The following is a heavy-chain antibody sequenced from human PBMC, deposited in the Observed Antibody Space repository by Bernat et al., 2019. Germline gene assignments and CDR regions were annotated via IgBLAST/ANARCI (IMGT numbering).Heavy chain of an antibody. D-gene: IGHD6-19*01. CDR1: GFTFSSFG. J-gene: IGHJ4*02. CDR3: AKDSLYSSGWYGVGD. Sequence: QVHLVESGGGVVQPGRSLRLSCAASGFTFSSFGIHWVRPAPGKGLEWVAAISHDRNTLYYADSVKGRFTISTDDSKNTLYLQLDSLRAEDTAMYYCAKDSLYSSGWYGVGDWGQGTLVTVAS. V-gene: IGHV3-30*18. CDR2: ISHDRNTL.